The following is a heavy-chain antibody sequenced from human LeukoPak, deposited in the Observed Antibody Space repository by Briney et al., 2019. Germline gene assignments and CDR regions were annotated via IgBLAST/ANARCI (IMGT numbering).Heavy chain of an antibody. CDR3: ARTALRWLQGVWVREYYFDY. CDR2: IYYSGST. J-gene: IGHJ4*02. Sequence: SETLSLTCTVSGGSISSYYWSWIRQPPGKGLEWIGYIYYSGSTNYNPSLKSRVTISVDTSKNQFPLKLSSVTAADTAVYYCARTALRWLQGVWVREYYFDYWGQGTLVTVSS. D-gene: IGHD3-10*01. V-gene: IGHV4-59*01. CDR1: GGSISSYY.